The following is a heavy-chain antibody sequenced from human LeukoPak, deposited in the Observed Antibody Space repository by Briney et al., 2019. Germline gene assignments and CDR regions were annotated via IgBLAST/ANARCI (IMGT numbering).Heavy chain of an antibody. D-gene: IGHD5-18*01. Sequence: ASVKVSCKASGYTFTSYGISWVRQAPGQGLEWMGWISAYNGNTNYAQKLQGRVTMTTDTSTSTAYMELRSLRSEDTAVYYCARDLDTAMVPGYYFDYWGQGTLVTVSS. V-gene: IGHV1-18*01. CDR1: GYTFTSYG. J-gene: IGHJ4*02. CDR3: ARDLDTAMVPGYYFDY. CDR2: ISAYNGNT.